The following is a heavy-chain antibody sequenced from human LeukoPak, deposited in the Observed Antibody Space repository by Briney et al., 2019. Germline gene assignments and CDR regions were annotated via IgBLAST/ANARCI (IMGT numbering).Heavy chain of an antibody. Sequence: SETLSLTCTVSGGSISSGSYYWSWIRQPAGKGLEWIGHIYTSGSTNYNPSLKSRVTISVDTSKNQFSLNLSSVTAADTAVYYCARGYSYGYPLGYWSQGTLVTVSS. V-gene: IGHV4-61*09. CDR1: GGSISSGSYY. J-gene: IGHJ4*02. CDR3: ARGYSYGYPLGY. D-gene: IGHD5-18*01. CDR2: IYTSGST.